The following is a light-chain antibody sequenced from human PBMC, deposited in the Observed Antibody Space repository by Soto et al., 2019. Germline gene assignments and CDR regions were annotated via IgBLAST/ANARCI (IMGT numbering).Light chain of an antibody. CDR1: SSDVGGYNY. CDR3: TSFTTISTWV. V-gene: IGLV2-14*01. J-gene: IGLJ3*02. Sequence: QSALTQPASVSGSPGQSITISCTGTSSDVGGYNYVSWFQQHPGKAPKLKIYEVSNLPSGVSNRFSGSKSGNTASLTISELQAEDEADYYCTSFTTISTWVFGGGTKVTVL. CDR2: EVS.